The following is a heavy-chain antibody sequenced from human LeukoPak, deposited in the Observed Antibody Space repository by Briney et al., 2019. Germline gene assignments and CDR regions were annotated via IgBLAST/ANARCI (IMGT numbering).Heavy chain of an antibody. V-gene: IGHV3-30*02. D-gene: IGHD1-14*01. J-gene: IGHJ4*02. CDR2: IRYDGSNK. CDR1: GFTFSSYG. Sequence: GGSLRLSCAASGFTFSSYGMHWVRQAPGKGLEWVAFIRYDGSNKYYADSVKGRFTISRDNSKNTLYLQMNSLRAEDTAVYYCAKNSWLTEAYYFDYWGQGTLVTVSS. CDR3: AKNSWLTEAYYFDY.